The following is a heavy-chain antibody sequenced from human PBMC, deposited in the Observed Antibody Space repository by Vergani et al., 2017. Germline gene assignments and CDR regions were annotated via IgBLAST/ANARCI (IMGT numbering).Heavy chain of an antibody. CDR3: ERVVGCSSTSCYTLTMRSGGGDYYYYYYMDV. V-gene: IGHV4-61*02. Sequence: QVQLQESGPGLVKPSQTLSLTCTVSGGSISSGSYYWSWIRQPAGKGLEWIGRIYTSGSTNYNPSLKSRVTMSVDTSKNQFSLKLSSVTAADTAVYYCERVVGCSSTSCYTLTMRSGGGDYYYYYYMDVWGKGP. CDR1: GGSISSGSYY. D-gene: IGHD2-2*02. CDR2: IYTSGST. J-gene: IGHJ6*03.